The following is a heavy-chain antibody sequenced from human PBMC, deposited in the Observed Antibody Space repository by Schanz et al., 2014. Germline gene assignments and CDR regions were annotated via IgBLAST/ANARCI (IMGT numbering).Heavy chain of an antibody. Sequence: QVQLVQSGAEVKKPGASVRVSCKVSGYAFTTYGINWVRQAPGQGPEFMGWISTFRNEDTNSAQRFQGRLTMTTDTSTSTAYMELRSLRSDDTAVYYCARDRLECGAECYSVEVFEIWGQGTLXIVSS. CDR1: GYAFTTYG. J-gene: IGHJ4*02. V-gene: IGHV1-18*01. CDR3: ARDRLECGAECYSVEVFEI. CDR2: ISTFRNEDT. D-gene: IGHD2-21*01.